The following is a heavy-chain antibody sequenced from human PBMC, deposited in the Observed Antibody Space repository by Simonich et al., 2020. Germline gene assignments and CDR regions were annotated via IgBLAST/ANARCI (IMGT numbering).Heavy chain of an antibody. D-gene: IGHD2-21*01. CDR1: GYTSTGYY. V-gene: IGHV1-2*02. CDR2: VHPYSGST. CDR3: ARNGLVGILKAFDI. Sequence: QVQLLQSGAEVKKPGASVKGSCKAAGYTSTGYYMHWVRTAPGQGLEGMGWVHPYSGSTNDSQKFQGRVTMTRDTSISHAYMELSRLRSDNTAVYYCARNGLVGILKAFDIWGQGTMVTVSS. J-gene: IGHJ3*02.